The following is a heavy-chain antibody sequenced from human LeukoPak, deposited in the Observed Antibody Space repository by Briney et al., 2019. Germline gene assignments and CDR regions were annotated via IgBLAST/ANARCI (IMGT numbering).Heavy chain of an antibody. D-gene: IGHD4-4*01. CDR1: GGSISSYY. CDR3: ARAYSNYHNWFDP. J-gene: IGHJ5*02. Sequence: PSETLSLTCTVSGGSISSYYWSWIRQPPGKGLEWIGYINYSGSTNYNPSLKSRVTISVDTSKNQFSLKLSSVTAADTAVYYCARAYSNYHNWFDPWGQGTLVTVSS. CDR2: INYSGST. V-gene: IGHV4-59*01.